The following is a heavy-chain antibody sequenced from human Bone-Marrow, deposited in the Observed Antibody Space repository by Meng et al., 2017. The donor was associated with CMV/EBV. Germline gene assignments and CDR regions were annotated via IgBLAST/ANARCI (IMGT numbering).Heavy chain of an antibody. CDR3: AKDRGTVTTQGTDY. J-gene: IGHJ4*02. CDR2: IRYDGSNK. CDR1: GFTFSSYG. D-gene: IGHD4-11*01. V-gene: IGHV3-30*02. Sequence: GESLKISCAASGFTFSSYGMHWVRQAPGKGLEWVAFIRYDGSNKYYADSVKGRFTISRDNSKNTLYLQMNSLRGEDTAVYYCAKDRGTVTTQGTDYWGQGTLVTVSS.